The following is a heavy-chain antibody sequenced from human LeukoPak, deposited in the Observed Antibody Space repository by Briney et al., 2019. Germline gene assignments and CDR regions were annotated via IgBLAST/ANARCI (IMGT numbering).Heavy chain of an antibody. D-gene: IGHD6-19*01. Sequence: SETLSLTCTVSGDSINSYYWNWIRQPPGKGLEWIGYIYYSGSANYSPSLKSRVTISVDTSKNQFSLKLSSVTAADTAVYYCARTPARWQWLSWFDPWGQGTLVTVSS. J-gene: IGHJ5*02. CDR1: GDSINSYY. CDR2: IYYSGSA. V-gene: IGHV4-59*01. CDR3: ARTPARWQWLSWFDP.